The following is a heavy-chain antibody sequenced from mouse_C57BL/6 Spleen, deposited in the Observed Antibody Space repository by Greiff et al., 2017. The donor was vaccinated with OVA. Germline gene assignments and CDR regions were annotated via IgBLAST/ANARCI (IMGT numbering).Heavy chain of an antibody. CDR3: ARADYYGSSYDWYFDV. J-gene: IGHJ1*03. CDR1: GYTFTSYW. V-gene: IGHV1-72*01. CDR2: IDPNSGGT. Sequence: QVQLQQPGAELVKPGASVKLSCKASGYTFTSYWMHWVKQRPGRGLEWIGRIDPNSGGTKYNEKFKSKATLTVDKPSSTAYMQSSSLTSEESAVYYCARADYYGSSYDWYFDVWGTGTTVTVSS. D-gene: IGHD1-1*01.